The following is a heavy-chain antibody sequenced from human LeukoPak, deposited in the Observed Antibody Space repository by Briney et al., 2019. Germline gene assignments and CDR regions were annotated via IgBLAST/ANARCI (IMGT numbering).Heavy chain of an antibody. CDR3: ARDGEYYYDSSGFPYAFDI. J-gene: IGHJ3*02. CDR2: IYSGGST. D-gene: IGHD3-22*01. V-gene: IGHV3-66*01. Sequence: GGSLRLSCAASGFTFSNYAMSWVRQAPGKGLEWVSVIYSGGSTYYADSVKGRFTISRDNSKNTLYLQMNSLRAEDTAVYYCARDGEYYYDSSGFPYAFDIWGQGTMVTVSS. CDR1: GFTFSNYA.